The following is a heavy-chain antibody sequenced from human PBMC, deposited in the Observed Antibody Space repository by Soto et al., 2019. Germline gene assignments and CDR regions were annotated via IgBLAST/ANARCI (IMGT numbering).Heavy chain of an antibody. CDR2: IYYSGST. J-gene: IGHJ4*02. V-gene: IGHV4-30-4*01. Sequence: QVQLQESGPGLVKPSQTLSLTCTVSGGSISSGDYYWSWIRQPPGKGLEWIGYIYYSGSTYYNPSLKSRVTISVDTSKNQFSLKLSSVTAADTAVYYCARGVWGSYLMYSSSNFDYWGQGTLVTVSS. D-gene: IGHD3-16*02. CDR1: GGSISSGDYY. CDR3: ARGVWGSYLMYSSSNFDY.